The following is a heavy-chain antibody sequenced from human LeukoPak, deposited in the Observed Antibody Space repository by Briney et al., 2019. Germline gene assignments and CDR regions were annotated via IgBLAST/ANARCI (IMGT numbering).Heavy chain of an antibody. CDR2: ISSSGSTI. J-gene: IGHJ4*02. Sequence: WGSLRLSCAASGFTFSSYEMNWVRQAPGKGLEWVSYISSSGSTIYYADSVKGRFTISRDNAKNSLYLQMNSLRAEDTAVYYCARDGDYYDSSGYYYSELDYWGQGTLVTVSS. V-gene: IGHV3-48*03. CDR3: ARDGDYYDSSGYYYSELDY. D-gene: IGHD3-22*01. CDR1: GFTFSSYE.